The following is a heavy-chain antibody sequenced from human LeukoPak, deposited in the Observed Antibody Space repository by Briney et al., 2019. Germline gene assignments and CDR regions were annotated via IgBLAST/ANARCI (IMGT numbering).Heavy chain of an antibody. Sequence: PSETLSLTCTVSGGSISPYKWSWLRQPPGQGLEGIGWIYYTGTTSYNPSLKGRVTMSIDTSKNQFSLRLGSVTAADTAMYFCARWSVAYDAWGQATLVTVSS. J-gene: IGHJ5*02. CDR1: GGSISPYK. CDR3: ARWSVAYDA. V-gene: IGHV4-59*01. CDR2: IYYTGTT. D-gene: IGHD2-21*01.